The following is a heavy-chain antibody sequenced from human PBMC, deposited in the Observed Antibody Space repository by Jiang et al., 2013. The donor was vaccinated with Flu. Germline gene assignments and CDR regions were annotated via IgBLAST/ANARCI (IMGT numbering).Heavy chain of an antibody. CDR2: IYYSGST. J-gene: IGHJ4*03. D-gene: IGHD6-19*01. CDR3: TTTGIAVAGLERGTDY. V-gene: IGHV4-39*01. CDR1: GGSISSSSYY. Sequence: YGPGLVKPSETLSLTCTVSGGSISSSSYYWGWIRQPPGKGLEWIGSIYYSGSTYYNPSLKSRVTISVDTSKNQFSLKLSSVTAADTAVYYCTTTGIAVAGLERGTDYWGQGTLVTVSS.